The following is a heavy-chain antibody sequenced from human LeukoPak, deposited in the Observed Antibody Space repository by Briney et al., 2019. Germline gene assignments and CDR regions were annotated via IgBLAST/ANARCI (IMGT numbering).Heavy chain of an antibody. CDR2: ISGSGGST. J-gene: IGHJ6*02. V-gene: IGHV3-23*01. CDR1: GFTFSSYA. Sequence: GGSLRLSCAASGFTFSSYAMSWVRQAPGKGLEWVSAISGSGGSTYYADSVKGRFTISRDNSKNTLYLQMNSRRAEDTAVYYCAKEGFDRSLYYYYGMDVWGQGTTVTVSS. D-gene: IGHD3-9*01. CDR3: AKEGFDRSLYYYYGMDV.